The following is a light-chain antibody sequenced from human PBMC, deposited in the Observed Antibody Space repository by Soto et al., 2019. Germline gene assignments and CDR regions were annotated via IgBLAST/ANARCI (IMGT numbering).Light chain of an antibody. J-gene: IGLJ1*01. Sequence: QSLLTQPSSVSGSPGQAITISCSGTISDVGAFNYVSWYQQHPGKAPKLMIYDVSNRPSGVSNRFSGSKSGNTASLTISGLRAEDEADYYCNSYTSNNTYVFGTGTKVNVL. V-gene: IGLV2-14*03. CDR3: NSYTSNNTYV. CDR2: DVS. CDR1: ISDVGAFNY.